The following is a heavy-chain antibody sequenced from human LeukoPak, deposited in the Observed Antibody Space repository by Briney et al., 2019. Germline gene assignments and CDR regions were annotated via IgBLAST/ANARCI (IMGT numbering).Heavy chain of an antibody. CDR1: GFTFSSYG. Sequence: AGGSLRLSCAASGFTFSSYGMSWVRQAPGKGLEWVSAISGSGGSTYYADSVKGRFTISRDNSKNTLYLQMNSLRAEDTAVYYCAKDYPPGVTMVRGGNFDYWGQGTLVTVSS. CDR2: ISGSGGST. D-gene: IGHD3-10*01. J-gene: IGHJ4*02. CDR3: AKDYPPGVTMVRGGNFDY. V-gene: IGHV3-23*01.